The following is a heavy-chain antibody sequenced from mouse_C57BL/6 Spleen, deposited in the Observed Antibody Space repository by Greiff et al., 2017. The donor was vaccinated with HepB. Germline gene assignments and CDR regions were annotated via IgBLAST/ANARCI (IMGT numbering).Heavy chain of an antibody. CDR2: IDPSDSYT. CDR1: GYTFTSYW. Sequence: VQLQQPGAELVMPGASVKLSCKASGYTFTSYWMHWVKQRPGQGLEWIGEIDPSDSYTNYNQKFKGKSTLTVDKSSSTAYMQLSSLTSEDSAVYYCARRGTYYYGSSYPYWYFDVWGTGTTVTVSS. D-gene: IGHD1-1*01. CDR3: ARRGTYYYGSSYPYWYFDV. J-gene: IGHJ1*03. V-gene: IGHV1-69*01.